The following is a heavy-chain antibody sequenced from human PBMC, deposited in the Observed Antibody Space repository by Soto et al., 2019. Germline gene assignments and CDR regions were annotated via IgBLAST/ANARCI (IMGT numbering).Heavy chain of an antibody. D-gene: IGHD3-16*01. CDR3: ARQGSTGGAYFYGMDV. CDR2: IYPDDSDR. CDR1: GYSFVNYW. V-gene: IGHV5-51*01. Sequence: PGESLKISCQGSGYSFVNYWIAWVRQMPGKGLEWMGIIYPDDSDRRYSPSFQGQVTASVDKSINTAYLQWSSLRASDTAVYYCARQGSTGGAYFYGMDVWGPGTTVTVSS. J-gene: IGHJ6*02.